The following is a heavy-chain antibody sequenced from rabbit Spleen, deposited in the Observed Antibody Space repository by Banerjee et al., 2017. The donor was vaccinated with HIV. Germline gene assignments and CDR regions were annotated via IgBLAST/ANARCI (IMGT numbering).Heavy chain of an antibody. J-gene: IGHJ6*01. CDR3: ARDTGSSFSSYGMDL. CDR2: IAGSSSGFT. D-gene: IGHD8-1*01. CDR1: GFSFSSSDY. V-gene: IGHV1S45*01. Sequence: QEQLVEYGGDLVQPEGSLTLTCKASGFSFSSSDYICWVRQAPGKGLEWISCIAGSSSGFTYSAPWAKGRFTISKTSSTTVTLQMTSLTAADTAPYFCARDTGSSFSSYGMDLWGQGTLVTVS.